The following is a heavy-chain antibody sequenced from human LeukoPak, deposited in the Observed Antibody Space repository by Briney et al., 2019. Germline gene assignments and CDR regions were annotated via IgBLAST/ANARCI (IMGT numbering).Heavy chain of an antibody. J-gene: IGHJ4*02. CDR3: ARDFSVWGSYRLFDY. CDR1: GFTFSSYA. CDR2: ISYDGSNK. V-gene: IGHV3-30*04. D-gene: IGHD3-16*02. Sequence: GGSLRLSCAASGFTFSSYAMHWVRQAPGKGLEWVAVISYDGSNKYYADSVKGRFTISRDNAKNSLYLQMNSLRAEDTAVYYCARDFSVWGSYRLFDYWGQGTLVTVSS.